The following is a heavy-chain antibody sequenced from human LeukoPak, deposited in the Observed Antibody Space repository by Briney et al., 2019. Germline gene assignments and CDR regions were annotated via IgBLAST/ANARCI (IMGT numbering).Heavy chain of an antibody. D-gene: IGHD1-20*01. CDR3: ARSTATRITSSGTTVDY. Sequence: ASVKVSCKASGGTFSSYAISWVRQAPGQGLEWMGRIIPILGIANYAQKFQGRVTITADKSTSTAYMELSSLRSEDTAVYYCARSTATRITSSGTTVDYWGQGTLVTVSS. J-gene: IGHJ4*02. CDR2: IIPILGIA. CDR1: GGTFSSYA. V-gene: IGHV1-69*04.